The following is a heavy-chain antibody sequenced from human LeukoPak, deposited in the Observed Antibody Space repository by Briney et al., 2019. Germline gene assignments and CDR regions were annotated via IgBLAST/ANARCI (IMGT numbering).Heavy chain of an antibody. CDR3: SRFYSSSCFDY. D-gene: IGHD6-13*01. V-gene: IGHV5-51*01. J-gene: IGHJ4*02. Sequence: WMGIIYPGDSDTRYSPSFQGQVTISADKSISTAYLQWSSLKASDTAMYYCSRFYSSSCFDYWGQGTLVTVSS. CDR2: IYPGDSDT.